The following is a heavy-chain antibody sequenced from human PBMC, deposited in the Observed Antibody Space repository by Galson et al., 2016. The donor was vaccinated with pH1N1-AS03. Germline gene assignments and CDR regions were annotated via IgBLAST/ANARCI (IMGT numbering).Heavy chain of an antibody. D-gene: IGHD6-19*01. Sequence: SLRLSCAASGFIFSSDWMHWVRQVPGKGLVWVSRITSDGSSISYADAVKGRFTTSRDNAENTLYLQMNSLRAEGTAVYHCARAMYTSGWYGMDVWGQGTTVTVSS. CDR1: GFIFSSDW. CDR2: ITSDGSSI. CDR3: ARAMYTSGWYGMDV. J-gene: IGHJ6*02. V-gene: IGHV3-74*01.